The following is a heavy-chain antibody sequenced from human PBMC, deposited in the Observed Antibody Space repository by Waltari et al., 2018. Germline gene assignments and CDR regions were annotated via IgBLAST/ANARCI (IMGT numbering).Heavy chain of an antibody. D-gene: IGHD3-3*01. CDR3: AKDYTIFGGPDWFDP. Sequence: EVQLLESGGGLVQPGGSLRLSCAASGFTFSSYAMSWVRQAPGKGLEWVSTISGSGGSTYYADSVKGRFTISRDNSKNTLYLQMNSLRAEDTAVYYCAKDYTIFGGPDWFDPWGQGTLVTVSS. CDR1: GFTFSSYA. CDR2: ISGSGGST. V-gene: IGHV3-23*01. J-gene: IGHJ5*02.